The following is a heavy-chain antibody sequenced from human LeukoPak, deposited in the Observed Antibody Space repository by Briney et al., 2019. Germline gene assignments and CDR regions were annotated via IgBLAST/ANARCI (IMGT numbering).Heavy chain of an antibody. CDR1: GFTFSSHW. J-gene: IGHJ4*02. V-gene: IGHV3-7*01. D-gene: IGHD2-2*01. Sequence: GGSLRLSCEASGFTFSSHWVTWVRQAPGEGLEWVASINQDGSQIFYVDSVKGRLTISRDNAKSSAYLQMNRLRAEDTGVYYCARLKVVWPPIYLDSWGQGTLVTVSS. CDR2: INQDGSQI. CDR3: ARLKVVWPPIYLDS.